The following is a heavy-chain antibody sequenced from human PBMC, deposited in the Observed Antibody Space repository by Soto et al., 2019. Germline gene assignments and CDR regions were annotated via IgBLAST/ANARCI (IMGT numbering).Heavy chain of an antibody. J-gene: IGHJ5*02. CDR3: AGPSGST. V-gene: IGHV3-48*03. CDR2: ISSSGNTI. CDR1: GFTFSSHE. Sequence: EMQLVESGGAFVQPGGSLRLFCAAPGFTFSSHEMNWVRQAPGKGLEWVSYISSSGNTIYYADSVKGRFTISRDNAKNSLYLQMNSLRGEDTAVYYCAGPSGSTWGRGTLVTVSS. D-gene: IGHD2-2*01.